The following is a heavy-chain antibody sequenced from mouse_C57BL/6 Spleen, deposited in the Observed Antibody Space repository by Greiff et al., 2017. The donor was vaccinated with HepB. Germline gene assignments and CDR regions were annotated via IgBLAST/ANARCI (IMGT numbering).Heavy chain of an antibody. CDR2: IWSGGST. D-gene: IGHD1-1*01. V-gene: IGHV2-2*01. Sequence: VQLQQSGPGLVQPSQRLSITCTVSGFSLTSYGVHWVRQSPGKGLEWLGVIWSGGSTDYNAAFISRLSISKDNSKSQVFFKMNSLQADDTAIYYCDRIPNYYGTSSLYFDVWGTGTTVTFSS. J-gene: IGHJ1*03. CDR3: DRIPNYYGTSSLYFDV. CDR1: GFSLTSYG.